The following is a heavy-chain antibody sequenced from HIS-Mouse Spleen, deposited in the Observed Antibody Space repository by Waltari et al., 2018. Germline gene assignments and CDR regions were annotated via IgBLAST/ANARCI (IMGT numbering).Heavy chain of an antibody. CDR2: IYYSGGT. Sequence: QLQLQESGPGLMKPSETLSLTCTVSGGSISSSSYYWGWIRQPPGKGLEWIGSIYYSGGTDHNPSLKSRVTISVDTSKNQFSLKLSSVTAADTAVYYCAREIPYSSSWYDWYFDLWGRGTLVTVSS. CDR1: GGSISSSSYY. CDR3: AREIPYSSSWYDWYFDL. D-gene: IGHD6-13*01. V-gene: IGHV4-39*07. J-gene: IGHJ2*01.